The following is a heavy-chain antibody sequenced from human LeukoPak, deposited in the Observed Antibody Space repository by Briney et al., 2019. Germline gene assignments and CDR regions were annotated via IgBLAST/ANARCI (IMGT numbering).Heavy chain of an antibody. V-gene: IGHV3-7*04. CDR1: GFTFSSYW. CDR3: AGRGDGNLYYFDH. J-gene: IGHJ4*02. Sequence: GGSLRLSCAASGFTFSSYWMSWVRQAPGKGLEWVANIKQDEGEKYYVDSVKGRFTISRDNAKNSLYLQMNSLRPEDTAVYYCAGRGDGNLYYFDHWGQGTLVTASS. CDR2: IKQDEGEK. D-gene: IGHD5-24*01.